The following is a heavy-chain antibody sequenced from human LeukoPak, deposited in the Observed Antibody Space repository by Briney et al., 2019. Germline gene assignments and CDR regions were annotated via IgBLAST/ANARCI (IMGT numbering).Heavy chain of an antibody. D-gene: IGHD2-15*01. J-gene: IGHJ5*02. CDR2: INHSGST. Sequence: PSETPSLTCAVYGGSFSGYYWSWIRQPPGKGLEWIAEINHSGSTNYNPSLKSRVTISVDTSKNQFSLKLSSVTAADTAVYYCARGRIVVVVAATRFDPWAREPWSPSPQ. V-gene: IGHV4-34*01. CDR3: ARGRIVVVVAATRFDP. CDR1: GGSFSGYY.